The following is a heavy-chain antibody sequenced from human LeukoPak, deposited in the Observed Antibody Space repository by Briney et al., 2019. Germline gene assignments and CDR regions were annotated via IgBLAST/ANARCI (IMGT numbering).Heavy chain of an antibody. CDR1: GGSFSDYY. CDR2: INHSGGT. Sequence: SETLSLTCAVYGGSFSDYYWSWIRQPPGKGLEWIGEINHSGGTNYNPSLKSRVTISVDTSKNQFSLRLSSVTAADTAVYYCARAGDGYNIYYFDYWGQGTLVTVSS. CDR3: ARAGDGYNIYYFDY. D-gene: IGHD5-24*01. J-gene: IGHJ4*02. V-gene: IGHV4-34*01.